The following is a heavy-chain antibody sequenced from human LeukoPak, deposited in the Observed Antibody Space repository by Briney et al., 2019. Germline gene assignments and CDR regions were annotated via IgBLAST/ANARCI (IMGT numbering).Heavy chain of an antibody. V-gene: IGHV4-4*07. D-gene: IGHD3-3*01. CDR3: ARSSRTAIFVVVRSGGLLDI. J-gene: IGHJ3*02. CDR2: INTSGST. CDR1: GGSISSYY. Sequence: SETLSLTCTASGGSISSYYWSWIRQPAGKGLEWIGRINTSGSTNYNPSLKGPVTMSVDTSTNQFSLKLISVTAADTAVYDCARSSRTAIFVVVRSGGLLDIWGQGTMVTVSS.